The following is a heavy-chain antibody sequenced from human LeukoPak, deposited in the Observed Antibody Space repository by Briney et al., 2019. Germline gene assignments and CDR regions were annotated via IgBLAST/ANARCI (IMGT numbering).Heavy chain of an antibody. CDR3: ARVESGWGMTTNY. Sequence: ASVKVSCKASGYTFTGYYMHWVRQAPGQGLEWMGRINPNSGGTNYAQKFQGRVTMTRDTSISTAYMELSRLRSDDTAVYYCARVESGWGMTTNYWGQGTLVTVSS. V-gene: IGHV1-2*06. D-gene: IGHD4-17*01. J-gene: IGHJ4*02. CDR1: GYTFTGYY. CDR2: INPNSGGT.